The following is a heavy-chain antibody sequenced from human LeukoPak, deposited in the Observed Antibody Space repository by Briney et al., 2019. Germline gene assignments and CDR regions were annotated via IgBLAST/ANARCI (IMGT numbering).Heavy chain of an antibody. CDR1: GFTLSSYA. Sequence: GSLRLSCAASGFTLSSYAMSWVRQAPGKGLEWVSSISASGGSTNYADSVKGRFTISRDNSKNTVYLQMNSLRAEDTAVYYCAKVMKGSERLTMVRGVIIKTAGLYYMDVWGKGTTVTVSS. V-gene: IGHV3-23*01. J-gene: IGHJ6*03. CDR3: AKVMKGSERLTMVRGVIIKTAGLYYMDV. D-gene: IGHD3-10*01. CDR2: ISASGGST.